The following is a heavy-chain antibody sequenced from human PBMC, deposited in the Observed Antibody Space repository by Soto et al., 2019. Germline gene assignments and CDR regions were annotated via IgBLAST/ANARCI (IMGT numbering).Heavy chain of an antibody. V-gene: IGHV4-4*02. CDR1: SGSISSNTW. CDR2: VYHRGST. J-gene: IGHJ4*02. Sequence: SETLSLTCAVSSGSISSNTWWSWVRQPPGKGLEWIGEVYHRGSTNYNPSLKSRVTISVDKSKNQFSLELNSVTAADTAVYYCAKSVADDFDYWGQGTLVTVSS. D-gene: IGHD6-19*01. CDR3: AKSVADDFDY.